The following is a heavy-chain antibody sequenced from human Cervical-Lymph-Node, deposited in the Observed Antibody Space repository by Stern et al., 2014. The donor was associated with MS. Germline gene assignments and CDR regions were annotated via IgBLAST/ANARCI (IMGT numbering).Heavy chain of an antibody. J-gene: IGHJ4*02. CDR2: IYPGDSDI. V-gene: IGHV5-51*03. Sequence: VQLVESGAELKKPGESLKISCKTSGYKFINYWIAWVRQVPGKGLEWIGIIYPGDSDIRYSPSFQGHVTISVDKSITTAYLQWNSLKASDTAMYYCARWSVACDYWGQGAL. D-gene: IGHD2-21*01. CDR3: ARWSVACDY. CDR1: GYKFINYW.